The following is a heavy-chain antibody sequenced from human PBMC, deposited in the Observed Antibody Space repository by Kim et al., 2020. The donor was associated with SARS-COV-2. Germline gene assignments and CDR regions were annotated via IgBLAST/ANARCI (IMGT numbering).Heavy chain of an antibody. Sequence: GGSLRLSCAASGFTFSSYGMHWVRQAPGKGMEWVAVISYDGSNKYYADSVKGRFTISRDNSKNTLYLQMNSLRAEDTAVYYCAKDPYYYDSSGYFDYWGQGTLFTVSS. CDR1: GFTFSSYG. V-gene: IGHV3-30*18. D-gene: IGHD3-22*01. CDR2: ISYDGSNK. J-gene: IGHJ4*02. CDR3: AKDPYYYDSSGYFDY.